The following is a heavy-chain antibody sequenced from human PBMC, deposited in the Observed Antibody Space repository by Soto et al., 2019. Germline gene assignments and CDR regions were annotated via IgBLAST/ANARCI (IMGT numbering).Heavy chain of an antibody. CDR2: ISYDGSEK. CDR3: AKDVQTQQLDYHLEY. D-gene: IGHD6-13*01. Sequence: QVQLVESGGGVVQPGRSLRLSCVASGFTFSNYGMHWVRQAPGKGLEWVAVISYDGSEKYYADSVKGRFSTSRDNSKNKLYLQMYSMRAEDTAVYYCAKDVQTQQLDYHLEYWGQGPLVTVSS. J-gene: IGHJ4*02. V-gene: IGHV3-30*18. CDR1: GFTFSNYG.